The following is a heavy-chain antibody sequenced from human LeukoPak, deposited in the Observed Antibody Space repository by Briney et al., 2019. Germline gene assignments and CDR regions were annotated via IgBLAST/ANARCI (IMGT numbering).Heavy chain of an antibody. CDR1: GFTVSSNY. J-gene: IGHJ4*02. Sequence: GGSLRLSCAASGFTVSSNYMSWVRQAPGKGLEWVSVIYSGGSTYYADSVKGRFTISRDNSKNTLYLQMNSLRAEDTAVYYCARDFRGASGSGSWRWGQGTLVTVSS. D-gene: IGHD3-10*01. CDR2: IYSGGST. CDR3: ARDFRGASGSGSWR. V-gene: IGHV3-53*01.